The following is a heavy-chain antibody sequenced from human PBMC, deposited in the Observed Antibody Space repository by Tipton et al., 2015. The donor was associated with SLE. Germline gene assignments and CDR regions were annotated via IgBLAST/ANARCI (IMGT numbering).Heavy chain of an antibody. D-gene: IGHD3-22*01. V-gene: IGHV4-34*01. Sequence: TLSLTCAVYGGSFSAYYWSWIRQSPGKRLEWIGEINYSGSTKYNPSLKSRVNISVDTSKSQFSLKLSFVTAADTAMYYCATSLNYFDSSGPEGWGQGTMVTVSS. CDR1: GGSFSAYY. CDR3: ATSLNYFDSSGPEG. J-gene: IGHJ3*01. CDR2: INYSGST.